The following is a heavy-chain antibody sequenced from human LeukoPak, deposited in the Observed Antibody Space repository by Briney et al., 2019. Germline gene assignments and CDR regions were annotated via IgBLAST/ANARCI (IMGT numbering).Heavy chain of an antibody. V-gene: IGHV4-59*01. CDR3: ARDDRATVTTSDAFDI. CDR2: IYYSGST. Sequence: SETLSLTCTVSGGSNSSYYWSWIRQPPGKGLEWIGYIYYSGSTNYNPSLKSRVTISVDTSKNQFSLKLSSVTAADTAVYYCARDDRATVTTSDAFDIWGQGTMVTVSS. D-gene: IGHD4-17*01. CDR1: GGSNSSYY. J-gene: IGHJ3*02.